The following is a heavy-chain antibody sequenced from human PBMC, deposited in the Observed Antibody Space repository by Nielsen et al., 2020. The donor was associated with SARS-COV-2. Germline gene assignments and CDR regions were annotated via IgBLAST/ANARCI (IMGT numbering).Heavy chain of an antibody. Sequence: ASVQVSCKVSLYTLTELSMHWVRQAPGKGLERMGGFDPEDGETIHAQKFQGRVTMTEDTSTDTAYMELSSLRSEDTAVYYCARARLDAFDIWGQGTMVTVSS. J-gene: IGHJ3*02. CDR1: LYTLTELS. D-gene: IGHD6-19*01. V-gene: IGHV1-24*01. CDR2: FDPEDGET. CDR3: ARARLDAFDI.